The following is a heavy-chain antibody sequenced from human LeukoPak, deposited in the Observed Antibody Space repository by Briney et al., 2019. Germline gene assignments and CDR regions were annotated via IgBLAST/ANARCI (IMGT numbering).Heavy chain of an antibody. CDR2: IYSGGST. J-gene: IGHJ3*02. V-gene: IGHV3-53*01. D-gene: IGHD3-22*01. CDR1: GFTVSSNY. CDR3: ARDSPTFCYYDSSGYIDAFDI. Sequence: GGSLRLSCAASGFTVSSNYMSWVRQAPGKGLEWVSVIYSGGSTYYADSVKGRFTISRDNSKNTLYLQMNSLRAEDTAVYYCARDSPTFCYYDSSGYIDAFDIWGQGTMVTVSS.